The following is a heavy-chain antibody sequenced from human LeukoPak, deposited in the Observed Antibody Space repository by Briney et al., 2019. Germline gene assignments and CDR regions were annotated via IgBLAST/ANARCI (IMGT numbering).Heavy chain of an antibody. J-gene: IGHJ3*02. CDR2: ISAYNGNT. Sequence: GASVKVSCKASGYTFTSYGISWVRQAPGQGLEWMGWISAYNGNTNYAQKLQGRVTMTTDTSTSTAYMELRSLRSDDTAVYYRARDRIQEWSDAFDIWGQGTMVTVSS. CDR3: ARDRIQEWSDAFDI. D-gene: IGHD3-3*01. CDR1: GYTFTSYG. V-gene: IGHV1-18*01.